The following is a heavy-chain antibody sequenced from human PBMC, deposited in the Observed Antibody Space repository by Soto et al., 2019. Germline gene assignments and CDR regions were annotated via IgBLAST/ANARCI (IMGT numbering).Heavy chain of an antibody. CDR3: ARDLAAGNCDY. J-gene: IGHJ4*02. V-gene: IGHV1-18*01. D-gene: IGHD6-13*01. CDR2: ITTDKGKT. Sequence: ASVKVSCKTSGYTFTNYGISWVRQAPGQGLEWMGWITTDKGKTTYAQKFQGRVTMTTDTSTSTAYMELRSLRSDDTAVYYCARDLAAGNCDYWGQGTLVTVSS. CDR1: GYTFTNYG.